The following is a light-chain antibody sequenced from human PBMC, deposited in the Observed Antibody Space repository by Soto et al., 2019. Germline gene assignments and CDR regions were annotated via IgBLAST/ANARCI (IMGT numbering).Light chain of an antibody. Sequence: EIVITQSPVTLSLSPGERATLSCRASESVSSNLDWYQQKPGQAPRLLIYDASTRATGIPARFSGSGSGTEFTLTVSSLQSEDFAVYYCQQYNNWPPGRTFGQGTKGEIK. CDR1: ESVSSN. CDR2: DAS. V-gene: IGKV3-15*01. CDR3: QQYNNWPPGRT. J-gene: IGKJ1*01.